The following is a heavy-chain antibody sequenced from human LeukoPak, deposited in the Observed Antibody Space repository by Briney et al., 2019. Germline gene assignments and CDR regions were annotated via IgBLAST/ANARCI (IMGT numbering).Heavy chain of an antibody. D-gene: IGHD6-6*01. J-gene: IGHJ4*02. CDR2: VNSSGSTI. CDR3: ARDPYSSSGPSHEY. CDR1: GFTCSDYY. Sequence: GGSLRRSGAASGFTCSDYYMGWIRQAPGKGLEGGSYVNSSGSTIYYAHSVRGRFTIDRDNGKNSMYLQRQSLRAEAEDGCDCARDPYSSSGPSHEYWGPATLVTASS. V-gene: IGHV3-11*01.